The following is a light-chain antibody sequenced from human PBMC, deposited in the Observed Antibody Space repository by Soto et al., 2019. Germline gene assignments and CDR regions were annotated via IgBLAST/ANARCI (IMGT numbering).Light chain of an antibody. J-gene: IGKJ1*01. V-gene: IGKV1-27*01. CDR1: QDIRNY. CDR2: SAS. Sequence: DIQMTQSPSSVSASVGDRVTITCRASQDIRNYLAWYQQQPGKAPTLLIFSASILQSGVPSRFSGSRSGTDFTLTITSLQPEDVATYYCQKYNSAPWTFGQGTKVEVK. CDR3: QKYNSAPWT.